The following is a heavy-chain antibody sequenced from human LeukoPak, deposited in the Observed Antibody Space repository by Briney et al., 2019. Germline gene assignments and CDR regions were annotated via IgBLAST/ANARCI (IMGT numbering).Heavy chain of an antibody. CDR3: ARLDSAGYSSGWYGMDV. D-gene: IGHD6-19*01. CDR2: IYPSDSDT. V-gene: IGHV5-51*01. CDR1: GYNFTNYW. J-gene: IGHJ6*02. Sequence: GESLKISCKGSGYNFTNYWIGWVRQMPGKGLEWMGIIYPSDSDTRYSPSFQGQVTISADKSISTAYLQWSSLKASDTAMYYCARLDSAGYSSGWYGMDVWGQGTTVTVSS.